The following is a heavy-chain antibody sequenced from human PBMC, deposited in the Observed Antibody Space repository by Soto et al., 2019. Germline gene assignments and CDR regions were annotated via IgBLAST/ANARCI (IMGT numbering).Heavy chain of an antibody. J-gene: IGHJ4*02. CDR3: ARATTSLSSGYYFDY. CDR1: GYTFTSYY. CDR2: INPSGGST. Sequence: ASVKVSCKASGYTFTSYYMHWVRQAPGQGLEWMGIINPSGGSTSYAQKFQGRVTMTRDTSTSTVYMELSSPRSEDTAVYYCARATTSLSSGYYFDYWGQGTLVTVSS. D-gene: IGHD3-22*01. V-gene: IGHV1-46*01.